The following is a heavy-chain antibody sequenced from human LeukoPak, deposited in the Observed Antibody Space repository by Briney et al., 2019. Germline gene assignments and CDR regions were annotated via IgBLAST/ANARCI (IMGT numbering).Heavy chain of an antibody. V-gene: IGHV4-34*01. CDR2: INHSGST. CDR3: ARQSGLGY. Sequence: SETLSLTCAVYGGSFSGYYWSWIRQPPGKGLEWIGEINHSGSTNYNPSLKSRVTISVDTSKNQFSLKLSSVTAADTAVYYYARQSGLGYWGQGTLVTVSS. D-gene: IGHD3-10*01. CDR1: GGSFSGYY. J-gene: IGHJ4*02.